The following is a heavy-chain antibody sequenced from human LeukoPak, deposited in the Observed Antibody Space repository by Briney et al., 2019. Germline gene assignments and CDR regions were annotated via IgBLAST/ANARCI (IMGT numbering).Heavy chain of an antibody. Sequence: GASVKVSCKASGGTFSSYAISWVRQAPGQGLEWMGRIIPILGIANYAQKFQGRVTITADKFTSTAYMELSSLRSEDTAVYYCASYGGPYYDFWSGYYGWGQGTLVTVSS. V-gene: IGHV1-69*04. D-gene: IGHD3-3*01. J-gene: IGHJ4*02. CDR2: IIPILGIA. CDR3: ASYGGPYYDFWSGYYG. CDR1: GGTFSSYA.